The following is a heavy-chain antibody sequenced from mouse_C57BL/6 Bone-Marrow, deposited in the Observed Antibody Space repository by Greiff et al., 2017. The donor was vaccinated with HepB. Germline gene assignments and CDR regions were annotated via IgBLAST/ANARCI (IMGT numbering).Heavy chain of an antibody. V-gene: IGHV2-5*01. J-gene: IGHJ3*01. CDR1: GFSLTSYG. CDR2: IWRGGST. CDR3: ASLNHYYGSSYGFAY. D-gene: IGHD1-1*01. Sequence: VQVVESGPGLVQPSQSLSITCTVSGFSLTSYGVHWVRQSPGKGLEWLGVIWRGGSTDYNAAFMSRLSITKDNSKSQVFFKMNSLQADDTAIYYCASLNHYYGSSYGFAYWGQGTLVTVSA.